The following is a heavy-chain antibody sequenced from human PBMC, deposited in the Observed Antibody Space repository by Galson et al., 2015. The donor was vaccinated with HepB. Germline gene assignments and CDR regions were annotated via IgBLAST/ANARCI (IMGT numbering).Heavy chain of an antibody. CDR1: GYSFTSYW. V-gene: IGHV5-51*01. CDR2: IYPGDSDT. CDR3: ARPAPGDQSDQVGGFDY. Sequence: QSGAEVKKPGESLKISCKGSGYSFTSYWIGWVRQMPGKGLEWMGIIYPGDSDTTYSPSFQGQVTISADKSISTAYLQLSSLKASDTAMFYCARPAPGDQSDQVGGFDYWGQGTLVTVSS. D-gene: IGHD2-21*02. J-gene: IGHJ4*02.